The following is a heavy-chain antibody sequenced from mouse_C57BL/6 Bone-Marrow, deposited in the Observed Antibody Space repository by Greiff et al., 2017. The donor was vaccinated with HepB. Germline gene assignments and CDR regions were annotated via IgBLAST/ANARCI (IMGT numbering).Heavy chain of an antibody. V-gene: IGHV14-2*01. CDR3: ARSPYYYGSSPWFAY. J-gene: IGHJ3*01. Sequence: EVKLVESGAELVKPGASVKLSCTASGFNIKDYYMHWVKQRTEQGLEWIGRIDPEDGETKYAPKFQGQATITADTSANKAYLQLSSLTSEDTAVYYCARSPYYYGSSPWFAYWGQGTLVTVSA. CDR2: IDPEDGET. D-gene: IGHD1-1*01. CDR1: GFNIKDYY.